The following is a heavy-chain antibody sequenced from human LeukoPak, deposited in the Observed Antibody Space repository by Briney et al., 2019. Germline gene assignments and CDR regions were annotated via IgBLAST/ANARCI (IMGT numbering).Heavy chain of an antibody. CDR1: GGSITSGNYY. D-gene: IGHD5-24*01. Sequence: PSETLSLTCTVSGGSITSGNYYWSWIRQPPGKGLEWIGYIYYSGSTNYNPSLKSRVTISVDTSKNQFSLKLSSVTAADTAVYYCARGGWLQLYFDYWGQGTLVTVSS. CDR2: IYYSGST. V-gene: IGHV4-61*01. CDR3: ARGGWLQLYFDY. J-gene: IGHJ4*02.